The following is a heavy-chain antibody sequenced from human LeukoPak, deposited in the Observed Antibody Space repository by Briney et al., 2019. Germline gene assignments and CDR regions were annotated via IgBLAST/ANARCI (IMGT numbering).Heavy chain of an antibody. V-gene: IGHV3-49*03. D-gene: IGHD3-22*01. J-gene: IGHJ4*02. CDR3: TDSSGYLLPDY. CDR1: GFTFRDYT. Sequence: PGGSLRLSCSASGFTFRDYTVSWFRQAPGKGLEWVGLIRSEAYSGTTEYATSVKDRFTNSRDDSNSIAYLHMNSLKTEDTAVYYCTDSSGYLLPDYWGQGTLVTVSS. CDR2: IRSEAYSGTT.